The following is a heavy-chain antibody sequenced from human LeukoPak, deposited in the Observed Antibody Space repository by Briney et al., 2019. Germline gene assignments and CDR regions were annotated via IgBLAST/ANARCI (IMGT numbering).Heavy chain of an antibody. D-gene: IGHD3-22*01. J-gene: IGHJ4*02. Sequence: GGSLRLSCAASGFTFSDSYMSWIRQAPGKGLEWLSYISSSGSSIYYADSAKGRFTISRDSAKNSLYLQMNNLRAEDTAVYYCARDGSAYSYYFDYWGQGTLVTVSS. CDR2: ISSSGSSI. CDR1: GFTFSDSY. CDR3: ARDGSAYSYYFDY. V-gene: IGHV3-11*01.